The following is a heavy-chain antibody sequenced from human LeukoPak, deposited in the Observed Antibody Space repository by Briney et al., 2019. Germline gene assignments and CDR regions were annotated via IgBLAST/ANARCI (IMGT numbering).Heavy chain of an antibody. V-gene: IGHV3-23*01. CDR1: GFTFSSYA. CDR2: ISGSGGST. J-gene: IGHJ4*02. D-gene: IGHD5-12*01. Sequence: GGSLRLSCAASGFTFSSYAMSWVRQAPGKGLEWVSAISGSGGSTYYADSVKGRFTISRDNSKNTLYLQMNSLRAEDTAVCYCAKDSVATIGASDYWGQGTLVTVSS. CDR3: AKDSVATIGASDY.